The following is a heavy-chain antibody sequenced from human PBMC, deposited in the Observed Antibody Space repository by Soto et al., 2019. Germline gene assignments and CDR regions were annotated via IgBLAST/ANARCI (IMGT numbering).Heavy chain of an antibody. CDR3: ARRQISPPTRGAAAARGGMDV. J-gene: IGHJ6*02. D-gene: IGHD6-13*01. CDR2: IWNDGSGY. V-gene: IGHV3-33*01. CDR1: GFTFNNYG. Sequence: QVQLVESGGGVVQPGGSLRLSCAASGFTFNNYGMHWVRQAPGKGLEWVAVIWNDGSGYYYANSVKGRFTISRDNSKNTLYLQMRSLRAEDTAVYFCARRQISPPTRGAAAARGGMDVWGHGTTVTVSS.